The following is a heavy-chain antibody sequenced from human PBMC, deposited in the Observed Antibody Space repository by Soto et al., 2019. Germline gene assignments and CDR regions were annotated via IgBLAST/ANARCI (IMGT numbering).Heavy chain of an antibody. D-gene: IGHD4-17*01. J-gene: IGHJ6*02. CDR2: NDPSDSYT. Sequence: PGESLKISCKGSGYSFTSYWISWVRQMPGKGLEWMGKNDPSDSYTNYSPSFQGHVTISADKSISTAYLQWSSLKASDTAMYYCATVTNYYYYYGMDVWGQGTMVTVSS. CDR3: ATVTNYYYYYGMDV. V-gene: IGHV5-10-1*01. CDR1: GYSFTSYW.